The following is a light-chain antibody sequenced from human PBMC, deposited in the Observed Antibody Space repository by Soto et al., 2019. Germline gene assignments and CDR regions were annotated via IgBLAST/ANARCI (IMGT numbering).Light chain of an antibody. V-gene: IGKV1-39*01. J-gene: IGKJ4*01. CDR1: QNSNKF. CDR2: TAS. CDR3: QQSVSAPLT. Sequence: DIQMTQSPTSLSAPVGDRVTITCRASQNSNKFLNWYQQKPGKAPKLLIYTASSLQSGFPSRFSGSGSGTDFTLTISSLQPEDVATYSCQQSVSAPLTFGGGTRVEI.